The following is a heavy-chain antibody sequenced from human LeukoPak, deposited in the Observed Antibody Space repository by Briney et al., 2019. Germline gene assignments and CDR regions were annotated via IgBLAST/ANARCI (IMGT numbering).Heavy chain of an antibody. V-gene: IGHV3-30*04. D-gene: IGHD2/OR15-2a*01. CDR3: AREKYSTPTDCLHGRFYFDY. CDR1: GFPFNTYS. CDR2: ISRDGSNE. Sequence: GGSLRLSCAASGFPFNTYSMHWVRQAPGKGLEWVAIISRDGSNEYYADSVKGRFTISRDNSKNTLYLQVNTLRAEGTAVYYCAREKYSTPTDCLHGRFYFDYWGQGTLVTVSS. J-gene: IGHJ4*02.